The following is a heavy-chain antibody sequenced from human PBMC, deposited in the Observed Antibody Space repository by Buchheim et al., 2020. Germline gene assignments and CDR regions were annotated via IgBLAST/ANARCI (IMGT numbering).Heavy chain of an antibody. J-gene: IGHJ6*02. Sequence: QVQLVESGGGVVQPGRSLRPSCAASGFTFSSYGMHWVRQAPGKGLEWVAVISYDGSNKYYADSVKGRFTISRDNSKNTLYLQMNSLRAEDTAVYYCAKAYSSSWYYYYGMDVWGQGTT. V-gene: IGHV3-30*18. D-gene: IGHD6-13*01. CDR3: AKAYSSSWYYYYGMDV. CDR1: GFTFSSYG. CDR2: ISYDGSNK.